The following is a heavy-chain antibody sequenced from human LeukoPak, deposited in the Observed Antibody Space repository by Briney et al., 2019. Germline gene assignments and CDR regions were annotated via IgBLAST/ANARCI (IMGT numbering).Heavy chain of an antibody. D-gene: IGHD3-10*01. Sequence: SVKVSCKASGGTFSSYAISWVRQATGQGLEWMGGIIPIFGTANYAQKFQGRVTITADESTSTAYMELSSLRSADTAVYYCARGPMVRGVIITPLINWFDPWGQGTLVTVSS. V-gene: IGHV1-69*13. CDR3: ARGPMVRGVIITPLINWFDP. CDR1: GGTFSSYA. J-gene: IGHJ5*02. CDR2: IIPIFGTA.